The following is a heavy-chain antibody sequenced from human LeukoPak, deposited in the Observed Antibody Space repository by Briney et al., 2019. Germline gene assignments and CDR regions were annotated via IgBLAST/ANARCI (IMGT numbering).Heavy chain of an antibody. D-gene: IGHD2-15*01. V-gene: IGHV3-7*01. CDR1: GFTFSSYW. J-gene: IGHJ4*02. Sequence: GGSLRLSCAASGFTFSSYWMSWVRQAPGKGLEWVANIKQDGSEKYYVDSVKGRFTISRDNAKNSLYLQMNSLRAEDTAVYYCARVDCSGGSCYSWFDYWDQGTLVTVSS. CDR3: ARVDCSGGSCYSWFDY. CDR2: IKQDGSEK.